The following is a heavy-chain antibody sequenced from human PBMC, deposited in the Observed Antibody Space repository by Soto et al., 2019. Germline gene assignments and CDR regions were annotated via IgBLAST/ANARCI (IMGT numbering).Heavy chain of an antibody. D-gene: IGHD6-13*01. J-gene: IGHJ4*02. CDR3: ARAVARDGSSWYRGGYDS. V-gene: IGHV1-2*04. CDR1: GYTFTAYY. CDR2: INPDTGGT. Sequence: QVQLVQSGAEVKKSGASVKVSCKASGYTFTAYYIHWVRQAPGQGLEWMGWINPDTGGTDYTQKFQGWVTMTRDTSITIAYMELSSLTSDDTAVYFCARAVARDGSSWYRGGYDSWGQGTLVTVSS.